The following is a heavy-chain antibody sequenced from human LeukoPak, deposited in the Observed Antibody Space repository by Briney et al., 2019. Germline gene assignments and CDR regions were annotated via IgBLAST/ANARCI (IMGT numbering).Heavy chain of an antibody. D-gene: IGHD3-22*01. CDR1: GFTFSSYE. J-gene: IGHJ6*02. Sequence: GGSLRLSCAASGFTFSSYEMNWVRQAPGKGLEWVSYISSSGSTIYYADSVKGRFTISRDNAKNSLYLQMNSLRAEETAVYYCARDWPYYYDSSGAWELYYYYGMDVWGQGTTVTVSS. V-gene: IGHV3-48*03. CDR3: ARDWPYYYDSSGAWELYYYYGMDV. CDR2: ISSSGSTI.